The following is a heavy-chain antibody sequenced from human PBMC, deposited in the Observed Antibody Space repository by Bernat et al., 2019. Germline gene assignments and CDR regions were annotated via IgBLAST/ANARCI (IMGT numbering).Heavy chain of an antibody. CDR3: ARELWLGIEAVGVDY. Sequence: EVQLVESGGGLVQPGGSLRLSCAASRFPFSNYRMNWVRQAPWKGLEWVSYISSSSTIYYADSVKDRFTVSRDNAKNSMYLQMNSLRAEDTAVYYCARELWLGIEAVGVDYWGQGTLVTVSS. V-gene: IGHV3-48*01. CDR2: ISSSSTI. D-gene: IGHD1-26*01. J-gene: IGHJ4*02. CDR1: RFPFSNYR.